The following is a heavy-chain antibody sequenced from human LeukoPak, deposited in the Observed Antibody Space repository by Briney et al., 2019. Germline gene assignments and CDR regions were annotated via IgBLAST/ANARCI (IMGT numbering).Heavy chain of an antibody. CDR2: IKTISEGGTT. CDR1: GFSLSGDW. Sequence: GGSLRLSCAASGFSLSGDWMIWVRQAPGKGLEWVARIKTISEGGTTDYAAPVKGRFTISRDDSKNTLFLQMNSLKTEDTALYYCTTMGASWGQGTLVTVSS. V-gene: IGHV3-15*01. D-gene: IGHD3-16*01. CDR3: TTMGAS. J-gene: IGHJ5*02.